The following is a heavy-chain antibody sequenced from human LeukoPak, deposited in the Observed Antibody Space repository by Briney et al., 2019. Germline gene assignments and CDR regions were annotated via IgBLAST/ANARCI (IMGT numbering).Heavy chain of an antibody. D-gene: IGHD5-12*01. CDR3: ATPSRGYSGYDYYFDY. CDR2: IKQDGSEK. CDR1: GFTFSSYW. J-gene: IGHJ4*02. V-gene: IGHV3-7*01. Sequence: SGGSLRLSCAASGFTFSSYWMSWVRQAPGKGLEWVANIKQDGSEKYYVDSVKGRFTISRDNAKNSLDLQMNSLRAEDTAVYYCATPSRGYSGYDYYFDYWGQGTLVTVSS.